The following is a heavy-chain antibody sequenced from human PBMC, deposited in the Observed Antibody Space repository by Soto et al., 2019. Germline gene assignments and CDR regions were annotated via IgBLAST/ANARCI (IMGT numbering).Heavy chain of an antibody. Sequence: GESLKISCKGSGYSFTSYWIGWVRQMPGKGLEWMGIIYPGDSDTRYSPSFQGQVTISADKSISTAYLQWSSLKASDTAMYYCARLSIGRILAPRTNWFDPWGQGTLVTVSS. CDR3: ARLSIGRILAPRTNWFDP. CDR1: GYSFTSYW. CDR2: IYPGDSDT. J-gene: IGHJ5*02. V-gene: IGHV5-51*01.